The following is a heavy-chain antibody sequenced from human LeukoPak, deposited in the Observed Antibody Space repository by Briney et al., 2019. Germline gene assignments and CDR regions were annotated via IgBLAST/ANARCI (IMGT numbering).Heavy chain of an antibody. CDR3: ATSGRSSLAFDV. CDR2: VDPEDAKA. CDR1: GYTFSDYY. D-gene: IGHD3-10*01. Sequence: GATVKISCKSSGYTFSDYYIHWVRQAPGGGLQWLGRVDPEDAKAVYSENLQGRVTITADSFSDSTYIFLSSLTSEDTAFYYCATSGRSSLAFDVWGQGTVVTVSS. J-gene: IGHJ3*01. V-gene: IGHV1-69-2*01.